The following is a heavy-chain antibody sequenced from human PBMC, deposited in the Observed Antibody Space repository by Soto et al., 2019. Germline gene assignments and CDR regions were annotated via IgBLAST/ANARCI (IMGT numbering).Heavy chain of an antibody. V-gene: IGHV3-53*04. CDR3: ARSFEDVFWCGPPPRAVFDF. J-gene: IGHJ3*01. CDR2: IYSGGST. CDR1: GVTVSRNY. D-gene: IGHD3-3*01. Sequence: PGGALRLPCAASGVTVSRNYLSLGRQAPGKGLEWVSVIYSGGSTYYADSVKGRFTISRHNSKNTLYLQMNSLRAEDTAVYYCARSFEDVFWCGPPPRAVFDFWGRGSLVP.